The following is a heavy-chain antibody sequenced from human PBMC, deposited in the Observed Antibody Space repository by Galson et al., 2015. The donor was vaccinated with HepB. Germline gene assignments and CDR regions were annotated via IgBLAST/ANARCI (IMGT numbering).Heavy chain of an antibody. CDR1: GYTFTGYY. J-gene: IGHJ5*02. V-gene: IGHV1-2*02. CDR2: INPNSGGT. D-gene: IGHD5-18*01. CDR3: ARDGGLGHEWGYSYGYGWFDP. Sequence: SVKVSCKASGYTFTGYYMHWVRQTPGQGLEWMGWINPNSGGTNYAQKFQGRVTMTRDTSISTAYMELSSLRSEDTAVYYCARDGGLGHEWGYSYGYGWFDPWGQGTLVTVSS.